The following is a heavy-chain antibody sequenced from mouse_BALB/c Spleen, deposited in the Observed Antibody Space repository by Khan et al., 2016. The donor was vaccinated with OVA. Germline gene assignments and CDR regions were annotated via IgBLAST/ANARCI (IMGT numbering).Heavy chain of an antibody. CDR2: IKYSGST. J-gene: IGHJ2*01. Sequence: EVQLQESGPGLVKPSQSLSLTCTVTGYSITSDYAWNWIRQFPGDKLEWMGYIKYSGSTSYNPSLKSRISITRNTSQNQFFLPLSSVTTEDTATYYCARSGTISTVVATDFDSWGQGTTLTVSS. CDR1: GYSITSDYA. V-gene: IGHV3-2*02. D-gene: IGHD1-1*01. CDR3: ARSGTISTVVATDFDS.